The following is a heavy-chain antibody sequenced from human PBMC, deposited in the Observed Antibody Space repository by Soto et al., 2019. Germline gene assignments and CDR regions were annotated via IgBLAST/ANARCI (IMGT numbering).Heavy chain of an antibody. J-gene: IGHJ6*02. D-gene: IGHD5-18*01. CDR2: MNPNSGNT. V-gene: IGHV1-8*01. Sequence: ASVKVSCKASGYTFTSYDINWVRQATGQGLEWMGWMNPNSGNTGYAQKFQGRVTMTRNTSISTAYMELSSLRSEDTAVYYCARGPWIQLWYAHYYYYGMDVWGQGTTVTVSS. CDR1: GYTFTSYD. CDR3: ARGPWIQLWYAHYYYYGMDV.